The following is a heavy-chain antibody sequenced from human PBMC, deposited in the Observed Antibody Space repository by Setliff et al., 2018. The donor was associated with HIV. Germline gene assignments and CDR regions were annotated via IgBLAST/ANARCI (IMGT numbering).Heavy chain of an antibody. CDR3: ARGSGRFCSGGRCSAFDY. D-gene: IGHD2-15*01. CDR2: IYQTGTT. Sequence: SETLSLTCAVSGFSINSGYYWGWIRQPPGKGLEWIGSIYQTGTTYYNPSLKSRVTISVDTSQNQFSLRLSSVTAADTAVYYCARGSGRFCSGGRCSAFDYWGQGTLVTVS. J-gene: IGHJ4*02. V-gene: IGHV4-38-2*01. CDR1: GFSINSGYY.